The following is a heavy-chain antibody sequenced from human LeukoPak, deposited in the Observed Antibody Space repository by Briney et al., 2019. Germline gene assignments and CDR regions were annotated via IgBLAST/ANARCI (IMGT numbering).Heavy chain of an antibody. CDR1: GYTFTSYA. V-gene: IGHV7-4-1*02. J-gene: IGHJ4*02. CDR3: ARDWHSSSWSAFDY. D-gene: IGHD6-13*01. Sequence: ASVKVSCKASGYTFTSYAMNWVRQAPGQGLEWMGWINTNTGNPAYAQGFTGRFVFSLDTSVSTAYLQISSLKAEDTAVYYCARDWHSSSWSAFDYWGQGTLVTVSS. CDR2: INTNTGNP.